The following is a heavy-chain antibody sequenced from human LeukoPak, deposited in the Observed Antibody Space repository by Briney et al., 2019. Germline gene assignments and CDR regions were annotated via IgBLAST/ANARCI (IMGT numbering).Heavy chain of an antibody. D-gene: IGHD5-18*01. J-gene: IGHJ4*02. Sequence: SETLSLTCNVSGGSISSSSYHWGWIRQPPGKGLEWIGSIYYSGSTYYNPSLKSRVTISVATSKNQFSLKLSSVTAADTAVYYCASGYSYGYIVYWGQGTLVTVSS. CDR2: IYYSGST. V-gene: IGHV4-39*01. CDR1: GGSISSSSYH. CDR3: ASGYSYGYIVY.